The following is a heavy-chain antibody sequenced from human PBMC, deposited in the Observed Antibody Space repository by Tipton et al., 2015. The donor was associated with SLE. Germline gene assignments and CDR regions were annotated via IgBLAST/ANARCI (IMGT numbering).Heavy chain of an antibody. CDR2: ISSSSSYI. J-gene: IGHJ3*02. CDR1: GFTFSSYS. CDR3: PRGGIAARYYDAFDI. D-gene: IGHD6-6*01. Sequence: SLRLSCAASGFTFSSYSMNWVRQAPGKGLEWVSSISSSSSYIYYADSVKGRFTISRDNAKNSLYLQMNSLRAEDTAVYYCPRGGIAARYYDAFDIWGQGTMVTVSS. V-gene: IGHV3-21*01.